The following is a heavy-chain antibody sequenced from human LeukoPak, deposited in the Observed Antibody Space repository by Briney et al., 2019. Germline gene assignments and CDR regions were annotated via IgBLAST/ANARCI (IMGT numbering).Heavy chain of an antibody. CDR1: GYSLTSYW. CDR3: ARDGSDFTMAV. Sequence: GESLKISCKGSGYSLTSYWIGWVRQMPGKGLDWMGIIYPGDSDTRYNPSFQGQVTISADKSINTAYLQWSSLKASDTAMYYCARDGSDFTMAVWGQGTTVTVSS. V-gene: IGHV5-51*01. CDR2: IYPGDSDT. J-gene: IGHJ6*02. D-gene: IGHD1-26*01.